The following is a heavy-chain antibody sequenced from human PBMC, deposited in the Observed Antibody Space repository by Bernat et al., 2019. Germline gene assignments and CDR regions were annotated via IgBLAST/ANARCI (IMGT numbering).Heavy chain of an antibody. D-gene: IGHD3-16*01. CDR1: GGSISSSSYY. CDR3: ARHERGTGLGSAFDI. CDR2: IYYGGST. J-gene: IGHJ3*02. Sequence: QLQLQESGPGLVKPSETLSLTCTVSGGSISSSSYYWGWIRQPPGKGLEWIGSIYYGGSTYYNPSLKSRVTISVDTSKNQFSLKLSSVTAADTAVYYCARHERGTGLGSAFDIWGQGTMVTVSS. V-gene: IGHV4-39*01.